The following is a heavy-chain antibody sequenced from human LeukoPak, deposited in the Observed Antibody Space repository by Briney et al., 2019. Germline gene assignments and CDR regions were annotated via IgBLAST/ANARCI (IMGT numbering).Heavy chain of an antibody. V-gene: IGHV3-23*01. CDR2: ISGSGGST. D-gene: IGHD3-10*01. Sequence: GGSLRLSCAASGFTFTSYAMSWVRQAPGKGLEWVSAISGSGGSTYYADSVKGRFTISRDNSKDTLYLQMNSLRAEDTAIYYCAKKSGPGTDPLDCWGQGTLVTVSS. J-gene: IGHJ4*02. CDR1: GFTFTSYA. CDR3: AKKSGPGTDPLDC.